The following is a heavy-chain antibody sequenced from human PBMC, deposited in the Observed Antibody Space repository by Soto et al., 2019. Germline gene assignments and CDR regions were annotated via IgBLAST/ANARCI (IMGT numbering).Heavy chain of an antibody. CDR3: ATGSSGYYYSYFDY. D-gene: IGHD3-22*01. CDR1: GYTFTSYG. Sequence: ASVKVSCKASGYTFTSYGISWVRQAPGQGLEWMGWISAYNGNTNYAQKLQGRVTMTEDTSTDTAYMELSSLRSEDTAVYYCATGSSGYYYSYFDYWGQGTLVTVSS. V-gene: IGHV1-18*01. CDR2: ISAYNGNT. J-gene: IGHJ4*02.